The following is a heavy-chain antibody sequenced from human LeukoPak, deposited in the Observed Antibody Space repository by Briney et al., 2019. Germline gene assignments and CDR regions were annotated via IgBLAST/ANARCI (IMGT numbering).Heavy chain of an antibody. V-gene: IGHV3-53*01. D-gene: IGHD6-6*01. CDR2: IYSGGST. CDR1: GFTFNTYT. J-gene: IGHJ6*03. Sequence: GSLRLSCAASGFTFNTYTMSWVRQAPGKGLEWVSVIYSGGSTYYADSVKGRFTISRDNSKNTLYLQMNSLRAEDTAVYYCASSIAARSYYYYYYYMDVWGKGTTVTVSS. CDR3: ASSIAARSYYYYYYYMDV.